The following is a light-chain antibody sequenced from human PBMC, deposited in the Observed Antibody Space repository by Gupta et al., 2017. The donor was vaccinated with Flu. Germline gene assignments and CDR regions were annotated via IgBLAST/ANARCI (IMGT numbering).Light chain of an antibody. CDR1: ESIGSSY. V-gene: IGKV3-20*01. Sequence: IVLMQSPAFMSLSPGERATLFCRASESIGSSYLAWYQQRPGQAPRLLIFGGSNRAADIPDRFSGSGSGTDFTLTISRLEPEDFAVYYCQQYDRSPRLTFGGGTSLEI. CDR3: QQYDRSPRLT. J-gene: IGKJ4*01. CDR2: GGS.